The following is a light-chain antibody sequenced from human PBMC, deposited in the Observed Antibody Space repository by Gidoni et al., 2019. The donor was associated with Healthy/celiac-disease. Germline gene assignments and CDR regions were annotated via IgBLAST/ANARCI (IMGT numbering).Light chain of an antibody. J-gene: IGKJ1*01. V-gene: IGKV1-39*01. CDR1: QSISSY. CDR2: AAS. Sequence: DIQMTQSPSSLSASVGDRVTITCRASQSISSYLNWYQQKPGKAPKLLIYAASSLQSGVPSRFSGSGYGTDFTLTISSLQPEDFATYYCQQSYSDRTFGQGTKVEIK. CDR3: QQSYSDRT.